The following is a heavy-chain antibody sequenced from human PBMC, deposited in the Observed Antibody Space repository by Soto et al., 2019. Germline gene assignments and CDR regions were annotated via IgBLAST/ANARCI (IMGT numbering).Heavy chain of an antibody. CDR3: AKCGRGDYGGYDAFDS. J-gene: IGHJ3*02. Sequence: EVQLLESGGGLVQPGGSLRLSCAASGFTFSSYAMSWVRQAPGKGLEWVSAISGSGASKYYADSVKGRFTISRDNSKNTLYLQMNRLRAEDTAVDYCAKCGRGDYGGYDAFDSWGQGTMVTVSS. CDR1: GFTFSSYA. V-gene: IGHV3-23*01. CDR2: ISGSGASK. D-gene: IGHD4-17*01.